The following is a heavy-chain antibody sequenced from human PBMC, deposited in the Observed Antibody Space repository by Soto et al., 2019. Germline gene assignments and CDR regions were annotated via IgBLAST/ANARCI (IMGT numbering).Heavy chain of an antibody. CDR3: ARSITIFGVVTNVDAFDI. J-gene: IGHJ3*02. V-gene: IGHV4-34*01. D-gene: IGHD3-3*01. CDR1: GGSFSGYY. CDR2: INHSGST. Sequence: SETLSLTCAVYGGSFSGYYWSWIRQPPGKGLEWIGEINHSGSTNYNPSLKSRVTISVDTSKNQFSLKLSSVTAADTAVYYCARSITIFGVVTNVDAFDIWGQGTMVTVSS.